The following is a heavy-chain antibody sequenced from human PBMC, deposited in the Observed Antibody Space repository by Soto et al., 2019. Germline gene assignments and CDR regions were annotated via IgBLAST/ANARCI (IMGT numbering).Heavy chain of an antibody. CDR3: AKEGYYDSSGYYWFDY. J-gene: IGHJ4*02. Sequence: GGSLRLSCAASGFTFCSYGMHWVRQAPGKGLEWVAVISYDGSNKYYADSVKGRFTIPRDNSKNTLYLQMNSLRAEDTAVYYCAKEGYYDSSGYYWFDYWGQGTLVTVSS. V-gene: IGHV3-30*18. CDR1: GFTFCSYG. D-gene: IGHD3-22*01. CDR2: ISYDGSNK.